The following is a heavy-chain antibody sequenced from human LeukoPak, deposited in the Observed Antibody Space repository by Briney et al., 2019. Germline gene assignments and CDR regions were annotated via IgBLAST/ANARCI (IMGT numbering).Heavy chain of an antibody. J-gene: IGHJ5*02. Sequence: GGSLRLSCAASGFTLSNFWMSWVRQAPGKGLEWVANIKQDGSDKYYVDSVKGRFTISRDNTKNSLFLQMNNLRAEGTAVYYCARDFYTSSWYWFDPWGQGTLVTVSS. D-gene: IGHD6-13*01. V-gene: IGHV3-7*01. CDR1: GFTLSNFW. CDR2: IKQDGSDK. CDR3: ARDFYTSSWYWFDP.